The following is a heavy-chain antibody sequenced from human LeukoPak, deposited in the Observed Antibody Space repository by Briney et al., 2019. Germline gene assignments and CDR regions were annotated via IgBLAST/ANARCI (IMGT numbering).Heavy chain of an antibody. CDR2: ITGSGGST. V-gene: IGHV3-23*01. J-gene: IGHJ4*02. Sequence: AGGSLRLSCAASGFTFSSYAMSWVSQAPGKGLEWVSAITGSGGSTYYADSVKGRFTISRDNSKNTLYLQMNSLRAEDTAVYYCATVSYCSSTSCPGIDYWGQGTLVTVSS. CDR1: GFTFSSYA. D-gene: IGHD2-2*01. CDR3: ATVSYCSSTSCPGIDY.